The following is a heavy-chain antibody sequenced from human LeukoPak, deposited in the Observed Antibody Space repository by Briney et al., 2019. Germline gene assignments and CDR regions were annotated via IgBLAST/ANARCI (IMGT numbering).Heavy chain of an antibody. CDR3: AKGSKGVVFTRDHYMDV. Sequence: GGSLRLSCVASGFTFRSYWMSWVRQAPGKGLEWVANINQDGSEKYYVDSVKGRFSISRKNSKNSMQLQINSLRGEDTAVYYCAKGSKGVVFTRDHYMDVWGKGTTVTISS. V-gene: IGHV3-7*01. CDR1: GFTFRSYW. CDR2: INQDGSEK. D-gene: IGHD3-3*01. J-gene: IGHJ6*03.